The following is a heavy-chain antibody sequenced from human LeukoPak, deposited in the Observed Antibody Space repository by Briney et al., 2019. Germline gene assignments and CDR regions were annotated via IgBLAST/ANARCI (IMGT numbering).Heavy chain of an antibody. J-gene: IGHJ4*02. CDR1: GSTFSSYA. CDR3: AKSGTLVRGGEGFDY. V-gene: IGHV3-23*01. Sequence: GGSLRLSCAASGSTFSSYAMSWVRQAPGKGLEWVSAISGSGGSTYYADSVKGRFTISRDNSKNTLYLQMNSLRAEDTAVYYCAKSGTLVRGGEGFDYWGQGTLVTVSS. D-gene: IGHD3-10*01. CDR2: ISGSGGST.